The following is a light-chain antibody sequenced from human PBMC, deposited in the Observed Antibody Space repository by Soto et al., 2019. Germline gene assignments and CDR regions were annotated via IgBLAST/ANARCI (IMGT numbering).Light chain of an antibody. CDR3: SSYTSTSSYV. Sequence: QSALTQPASVSGSPGQPITISCTGTSSDIGDYNYVSWYQQHPGKAPKLMIYEVSNRPSGISNRFSGSKSGNTASLTISGLQADDEADYYCSSYTSTSSYVFGTGTKVTVL. J-gene: IGLJ1*01. V-gene: IGLV2-14*01. CDR2: EVS. CDR1: SSDIGDYNY.